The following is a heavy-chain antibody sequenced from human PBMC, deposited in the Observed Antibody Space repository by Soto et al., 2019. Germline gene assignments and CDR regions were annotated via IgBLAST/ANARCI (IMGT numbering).Heavy chain of an antibody. J-gene: IGHJ4*02. Sequence: ATVKVSCKASGGTFSSYAISWVRQAPGQGLEWMVGIIPIFGTANYAQMFQGRDTITAYESSCTAYMELSSLRSEDTAVYYCATKSIERLALDYQGQGTLLTVSS. V-gene: IGHV1-69*13. CDR1: GGTFSSYA. D-gene: IGHD6-25*01. CDR3: ATKSIERLALDY. CDR2: IIPIFGTA.